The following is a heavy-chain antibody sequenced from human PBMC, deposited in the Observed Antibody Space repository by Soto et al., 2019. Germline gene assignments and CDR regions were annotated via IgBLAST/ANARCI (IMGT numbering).Heavy chain of an antibody. CDR2: IIPIFGTA. V-gene: IGHV1-69*13. Sequence: ASVKVSCKASGGTFSSYAISWVRQAPGQGLEWMGGIIPIFGTANYAQKFQGRVTITADESTSTAYMELSSLRSEDTAVYYCARAGDRGYVQHPFDYWGQGTLVTVSS. CDR3: ARAGDRGYVQHPFDY. D-gene: IGHD5-12*01. J-gene: IGHJ4*02. CDR1: GGTFSSYA.